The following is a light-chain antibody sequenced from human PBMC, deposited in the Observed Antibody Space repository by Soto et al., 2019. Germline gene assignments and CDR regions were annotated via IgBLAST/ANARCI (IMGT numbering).Light chain of an antibody. CDR3: LQHNTYPWT. CDR2: AAS. CDR1: QAIRND. V-gene: IGKV1-17*01. Sequence: EIQMTQSPSSVSASVGDRETITCRASQAIRNDLGWYQQKPGKAPKRLIYAASSLDSEVPLRFSGSGSGTEFALTISSLQPEDFATYYCLQHNTYPWTFGQGTKVDIK. J-gene: IGKJ1*01.